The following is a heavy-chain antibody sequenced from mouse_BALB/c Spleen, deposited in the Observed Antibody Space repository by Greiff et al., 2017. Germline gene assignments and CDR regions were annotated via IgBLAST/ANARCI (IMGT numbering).Heavy chain of an antibody. J-gene: IGHJ1*01. CDR3: ARMTSWYFDV. CDR2: ISSGGGNT. Sequence: EVMLVESGGGLVKPGGSLKLSCAASGFTFSSYTMSWVRQTPEKRLEWVATISSGGGNTYYPDSVKGRFTISRDNAKNNLYLQMSSLRSEDTALYYCARMTSWYFDVWGAGTTVTVSS. V-gene: IGHV5-9*03. CDR1: GFTFSSYT.